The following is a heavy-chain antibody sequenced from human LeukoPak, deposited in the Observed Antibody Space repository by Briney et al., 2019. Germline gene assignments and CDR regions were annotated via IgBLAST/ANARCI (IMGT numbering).Heavy chain of an antibody. Sequence: SETLSLTCTVSGGSISSGGYYWSWIRQHPGKGLEWIGYIYYSGSTYYNPSLKSRVTISVDTSKNQFSLKLSSVTAADTAVYYCARAVHDSSGYYVLDPWGQGTLVTVSS. J-gene: IGHJ5*02. D-gene: IGHD3-22*01. CDR1: GGSISSGGYY. V-gene: IGHV4-31*03. CDR2: IYYSGST. CDR3: ARAVHDSSGYYVLDP.